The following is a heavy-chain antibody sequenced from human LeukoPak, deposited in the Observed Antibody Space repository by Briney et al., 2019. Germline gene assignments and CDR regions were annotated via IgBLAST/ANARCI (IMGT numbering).Heavy chain of an antibody. J-gene: IGHJ6*03. V-gene: IGHV3-53*01. CDR2: IYSGGST. D-gene: IGHD6-19*01. CDR1: GFTVSSNY. CDR3: ARGVAGDYYYYHMDV. Sequence: PGGSLRLSCAASGFTVSSNYMSWVRQAPGKGLELVSVIYSGGSTYYADSVKGRFTISRDNSKNTLYLQMNSLRAEDTAVYYCARGVAGDYYYYHMDVWGKGTTVTISS.